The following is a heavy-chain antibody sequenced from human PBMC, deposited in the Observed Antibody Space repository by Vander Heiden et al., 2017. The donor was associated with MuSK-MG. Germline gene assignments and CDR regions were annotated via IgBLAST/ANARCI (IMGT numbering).Heavy chain of an antibody. CDR3: TRQTSGYEHDY. D-gene: IGHD5-12*01. CDR2: IRTKANGYAT. J-gene: IGHJ4*02. CDR1: GFTFRGSG. V-gene: IGHV3-73*01. Sequence: EVQLVESGGGLVQPGDSLKLSCVASGFTFRGSGLHWVRQASGKGLEWIGRIRTKANGYATAYAASVKGRFTISRDDSKNTAYLQMNSLKTEDTAVYYCTRQTSGYEHDYWGQGTLVTVSS.